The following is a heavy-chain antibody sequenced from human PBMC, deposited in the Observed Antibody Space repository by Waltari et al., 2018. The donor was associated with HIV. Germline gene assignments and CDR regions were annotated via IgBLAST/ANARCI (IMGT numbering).Heavy chain of an antibody. J-gene: IGHJ4*02. Sequence: EVPLVESGGGLDQHGGSMKLSCAASGFNYGATGRHWVRQVTGIGLEWVSRIRSKNKNHATVIAAPLNGRFSIARDDSKIMSFLQMNSLKIEDTAVYFCTTEVLAYWGQGTLVTFSA. D-gene: IGHD2-2*01. CDR3: TTEVLAY. CDR1: GFNYGATG. CDR2: IRSKNKNHAT. V-gene: IGHV3-73*02.